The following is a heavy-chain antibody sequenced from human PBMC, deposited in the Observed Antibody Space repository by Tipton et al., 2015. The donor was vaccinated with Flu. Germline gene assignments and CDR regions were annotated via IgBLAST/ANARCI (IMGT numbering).Heavy chain of an antibody. V-gene: IGHV4-39*07. CDR2: IYYSGNT. CDR3: ARDGFITMIVVVTPGAFDI. CDR1: GGSISSSSYY. D-gene: IGHD3-22*01. J-gene: IGHJ3*02. Sequence: TLSLTCTVSGGSISSSSYYWGWIRQPPGKGLEWIGSIYYSGNTYYSPSLKGRVTISVDTSKNQFSLKLSSVTAAGTAVYYCARDGFITMIVVVTPGAFDIWGQGTMVTVSS.